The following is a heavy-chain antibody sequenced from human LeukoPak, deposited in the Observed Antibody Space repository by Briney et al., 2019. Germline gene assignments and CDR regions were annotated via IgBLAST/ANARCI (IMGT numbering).Heavy chain of an antibody. V-gene: IGHV4-34*01. CDR2: INHSGST. D-gene: IGHD2-15*01. CDR3: AREYCSGGSCSGLDY. Sequence: SETLSLTCAVYGGSFSGYYWSWIRQPPGKGLEWIGEINHSGSTNYNPSLKSRVTISVDTSKNQFSLKLSSVTAADTAVYYCAREYCSGGSCSGLDYWGQGTLVTVSS. CDR1: GGSFSGYY. J-gene: IGHJ4*02.